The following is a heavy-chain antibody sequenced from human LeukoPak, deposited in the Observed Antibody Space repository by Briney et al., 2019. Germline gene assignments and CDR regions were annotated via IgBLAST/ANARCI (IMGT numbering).Heavy chain of an antibody. Sequence: GGSLRLSCAASGFSFSGFGMHWVRQASGKGLELVAFIQYDGNARYYADSVKGLLTISRDNSKNTLYLEMNSLRPEDTALYYCAKDERLSGTNAGTLLDYWGQGTLVRVSS. CDR2: IQYDGNAR. D-gene: IGHD2-8*01. CDR3: AKDERLSGTNAGTLLDY. V-gene: IGHV3-30*02. CDR1: GFSFSGFG. J-gene: IGHJ4*02.